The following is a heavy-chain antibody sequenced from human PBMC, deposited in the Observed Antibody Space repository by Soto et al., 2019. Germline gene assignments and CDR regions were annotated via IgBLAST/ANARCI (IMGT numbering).Heavy chain of an antibody. J-gene: IGHJ3*02. CDR2: ISGSGGST. Sequence: GGSLRLSCAASGFTFSSYAMSWVRQAPGKGLEWVSAISGSGGSTYYADSVKGRFTISRDNSKNTLYLQMNSLRAEDTAVYYCARRTVAGPGQGWGTFDIWGQGTMVTVSS. CDR1: GFTFSSYA. V-gene: IGHV3-23*01. CDR3: ARRTVAGPGQGWGTFDI. D-gene: IGHD6-19*01.